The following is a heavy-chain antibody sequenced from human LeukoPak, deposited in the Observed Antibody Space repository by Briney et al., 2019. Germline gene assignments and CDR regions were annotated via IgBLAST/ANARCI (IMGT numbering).Heavy chain of an antibody. CDR1: GFTFSDYW. D-gene: IGHD3-16*01. CDR3: AKEEIEVPYVCH. V-gene: IGHV3-74*01. CDR2: INREGSRS. J-gene: IGHJ4*02. Sequence: GGSLRLSCAASGFTFSDYWMYWVRQAPGKRLEWVSLINREGSRSHYADFVRGRFTTSRDNATNTLYLPMNSLRAEDAAAYYCAKEEIEVPYVCHWGQGTLVTVSS.